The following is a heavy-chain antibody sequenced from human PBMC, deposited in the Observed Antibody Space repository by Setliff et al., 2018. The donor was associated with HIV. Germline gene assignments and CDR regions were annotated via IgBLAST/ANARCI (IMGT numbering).Heavy chain of an antibody. CDR2: IYHSGST. D-gene: IGHD3-22*01. J-gene: IGHJ4*02. V-gene: IGHV4-38-2*01. Sequence: SETLSLTCAVSGYSISSGYYWGWIRQPPGKGLEWIGSIYHSGSTYYNPSLKSRVTISVDTSKNQFSLKLSSVTAADTAVYYCASLNYYDSSGYYPHWGQGTLVTVSS. CDR1: GYSISSGYY. CDR3: ASLNYYDSSGYYPH.